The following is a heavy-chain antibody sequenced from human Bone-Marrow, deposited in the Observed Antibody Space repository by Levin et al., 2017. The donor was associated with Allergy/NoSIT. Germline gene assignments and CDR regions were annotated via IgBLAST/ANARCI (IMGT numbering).Heavy chain of an antibody. D-gene: IGHD2-2*02. Sequence: ASGPTLVKPTQTLTLTCTFSGFSLTTGAMCISWIRQPPGKALEWLALIDWDDDKYYNTSLKTRLTISKDTSKNQVVLTMAYMDPVDTAMYYCTRIAGCYTRLGAFDVWGQGTMVTVSS. CDR2: IDWDDDK. CDR1: GFSLTTGAMC. J-gene: IGHJ3*01. V-gene: IGHV2-70*13. CDR3: TRIAGCYTRLGAFDV.